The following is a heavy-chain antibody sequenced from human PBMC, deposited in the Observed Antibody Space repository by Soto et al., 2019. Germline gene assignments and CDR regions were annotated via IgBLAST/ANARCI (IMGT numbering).Heavy chain of an antibody. CDR2: IIPIFGTA. D-gene: IGHD3-3*01. CDR1: GGTFSSYA. V-gene: IGHV1-69*01. CDR3: ARERVTIFGVVIMSSGMDV. J-gene: IGHJ6*02. Sequence: QVQLVQSGAEVKKPGSSVKVSCKASGGTFSSYAISWVRQAPGQGLEWMGGIIPIFGTANYAQKFQGRVTITADESTSTAYMELSSLRSEDTDVYYCARERVTIFGVVIMSSGMDVWGQGTTVTVSS.